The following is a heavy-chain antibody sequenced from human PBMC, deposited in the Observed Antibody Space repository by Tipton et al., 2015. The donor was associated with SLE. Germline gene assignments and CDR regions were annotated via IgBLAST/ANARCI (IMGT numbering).Heavy chain of an antibody. V-gene: IGHV4-39*07. CDR1: GGSVSSSHYY. CDR3: AGGELRYGDYDFYY. D-gene: IGHD4-17*01. CDR2: VYYSGTT. J-gene: IGHJ4*02. Sequence: TLSLTCTVSGGSVSSSHYYWGWIRQPPGKGLEWIGSVYYSGTTYYNPSLKSRVTISVDTSKNQFSLRLSSVTAADTAVYYCAGGELRYGDYDFYYWGQGSLVTVSS.